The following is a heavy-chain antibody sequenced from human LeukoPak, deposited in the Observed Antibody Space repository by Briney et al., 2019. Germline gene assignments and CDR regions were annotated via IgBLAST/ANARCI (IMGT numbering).Heavy chain of an antibody. Sequence: ASVKVSCKTSGYTFTRYGIGWVRQAPGAGLEWMGWINPNSGGTNYAQTFQGRVTMTRDTSISTAYLELSRLRSDDTAVYYCARGSGYDLFDNWGQGTLVTVSS. J-gene: IGHJ4*02. CDR1: GYTFTRYG. CDR2: INPNSGGT. V-gene: IGHV1-2*02. D-gene: IGHD5-12*01. CDR3: ARGSGYDLFDN.